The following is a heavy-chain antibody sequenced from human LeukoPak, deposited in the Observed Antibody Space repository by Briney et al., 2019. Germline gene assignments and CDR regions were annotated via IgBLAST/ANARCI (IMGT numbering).Heavy chain of an antibody. CDR3: AKGSGGGYSSGSAFDY. CDR2: MSASGGST. Sequence: PGGSLRLSCAASGFTFSSYAMTWVRQAPGMGLEWVSAMSASGGSTYIADSVKGRSTTSRDNSNNTLYLQMNSLRVEDTAVYYCAKGSGGGYSSGSAFDYWGQGTLVTVSS. D-gene: IGHD6-19*01. J-gene: IGHJ4*02. V-gene: IGHV3-23*01. CDR1: GFTFSSYA.